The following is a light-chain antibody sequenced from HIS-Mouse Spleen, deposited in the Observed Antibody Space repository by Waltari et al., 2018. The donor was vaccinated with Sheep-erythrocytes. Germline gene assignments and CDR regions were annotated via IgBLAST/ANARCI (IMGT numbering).Light chain of an antibody. CDR2: DVS. CDR3: CSYAGSYNHV. J-gene: IGLJ1*01. Sequence: QSALTQPRSVSGSPGQSVTISCTGTSSDVGGYNYVSWYQQHPGKAPKLMIYDVSKRPSGGPDRGAGAKACNTAYLTISGLQAEDEADYYCCSYAGSYNHVFATGTKVTVL. V-gene: IGLV2-11*01. CDR1: SSDVGGYNY.